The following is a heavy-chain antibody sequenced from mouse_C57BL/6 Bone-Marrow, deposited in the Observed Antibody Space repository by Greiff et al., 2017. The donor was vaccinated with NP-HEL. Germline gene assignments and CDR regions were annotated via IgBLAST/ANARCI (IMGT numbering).Heavy chain of an antibody. J-gene: IGHJ4*01. CDR3: ATLYYDYDEGDYYAMDY. Sequence: EVQLVESGGGLVQPGGSLKLSCAASGFTFSDYYMYWVRQTPEKRLEWVAYISNGGGSTYYPDTVKGRFTISRDNAKKTLYLQMSRLKSEDTAMYYCATLYYDYDEGDYYAMDYWGQGTSVTVSS. CDR2: ISNGGGST. CDR1: GFTFSDYY. V-gene: IGHV5-12*01. D-gene: IGHD2-4*01.